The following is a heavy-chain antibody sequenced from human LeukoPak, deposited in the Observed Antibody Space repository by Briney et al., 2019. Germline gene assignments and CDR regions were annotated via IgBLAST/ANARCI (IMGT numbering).Heavy chain of an antibody. CDR3: ARLTSTCTGGSCYQYYFDF. CDR1: SGSISSSIYY. J-gene: IGHJ4*02. CDR2: IYYSGSS. Sequence: SETLSLTCTISSGSISSSIYYWGWIRQPPGKGLEWIGSIYYSGSSYYNPSLKSRLTMSVDTSKNQFFLMLSSVTAADTAVYFCARLTSTCTGGSCYQYYFDFWGQGTLVTVSS. D-gene: IGHD2-15*01. V-gene: IGHV4-39*01.